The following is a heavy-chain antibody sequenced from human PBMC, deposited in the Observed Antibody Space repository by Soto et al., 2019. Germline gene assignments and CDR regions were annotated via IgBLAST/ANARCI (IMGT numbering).Heavy chain of an antibody. D-gene: IGHD3-10*01. CDR2: IYYSGST. J-gene: IGHJ6*02. Sequence: SETLSLTCTVSCGSISSGGYYWSWIRQHPGKGLEWIGYIYYSGSTYYNPSLKSRVTISVDTSKNQFSLKLSSVTAADTAVYYCAREGDYYGSGSYPSVWGQGTTVTVSS. V-gene: IGHV4-31*03. CDR3: AREGDYYGSGSYPSV. CDR1: CGSISSGGYY.